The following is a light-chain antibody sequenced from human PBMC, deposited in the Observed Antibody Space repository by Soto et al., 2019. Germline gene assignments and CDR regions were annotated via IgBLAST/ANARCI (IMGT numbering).Light chain of an antibody. CDR1: QSVSTNN. V-gene: IGKV3-15*01. CDR3: QQYYTCPSWP. J-gene: IGKJ1*01. CDR2: AAS. Sequence: IVLKMSPCSLSASKGERATLSCRASQSVSTNNLAWYQQRPGQAPRLLIYAASTRATGIPARFSGSGSGTEFTLTISSLQSEEFAVCYCQQYYTCPSWPFGQVT.